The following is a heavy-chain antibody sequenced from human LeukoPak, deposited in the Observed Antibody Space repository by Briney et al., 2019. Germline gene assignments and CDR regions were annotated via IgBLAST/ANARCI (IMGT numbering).Heavy chain of an antibody. CDR1: GFTFSSYW. Sequence: KTGGSLRLSCAASGFTFSSYWMSWVRQAPGKGLEWVSSISSSSSYIYYADSVKGRFTISRDNAKNSLYLQMNSLRAEDTAVYYCARDPATAIPGYWGQGTLVTVSS. CDR3: ARDPATAIPGY. V-gene: IGHV3-21*01. D-gene: IGHD2-2*02. CDR2: ISSSSSYI. J-gene: IGHJ4*02.